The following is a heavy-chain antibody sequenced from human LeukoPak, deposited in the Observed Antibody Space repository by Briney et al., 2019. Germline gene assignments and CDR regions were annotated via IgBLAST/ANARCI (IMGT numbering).Heavy chain of an antibody. CDR3: ARDGYCSGGSCYDDY. Sequence: SVKVSCKASGGTFSSYAISWVRQAPGQGLEWMGGIIPIFGTANYAQKFQGRVTITTDESTSTAYMELSSLRSEDTAVYYCARDGYCSGGSCYDDYWGQGTLVTVSS. CDR2: IIPIFGTA. D-gene: IGHD2-15*01. CDR1: GGTFSSYA. V-gene: IGHV1-69*05. J-gene: IGHJ4*02.